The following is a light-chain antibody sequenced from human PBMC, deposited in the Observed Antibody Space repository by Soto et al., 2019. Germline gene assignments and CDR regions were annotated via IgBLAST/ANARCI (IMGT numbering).Light chain of an antibody. Sequence: PGERATLSCRASQSVSSSSLAWYQQRRGQAPRLLIHGASSRATGIPDRFSGSGSGTDFTLTISRLEPEDFAVYYCQQYGSSPRTFGQGTKVDIK. CDR2: GAS. V-gene: IGKV3-20*01. CDR3: QQYGSSPRT. CDR1: QSVSSSS. J-gene: IGKJ1*01.